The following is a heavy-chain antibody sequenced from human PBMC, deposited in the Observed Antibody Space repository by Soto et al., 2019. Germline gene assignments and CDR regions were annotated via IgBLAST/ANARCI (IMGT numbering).Heavy chain of an antibody. D-gene: IGHD2-15*01. CDR1: GYTFSDYA. J-gene: IGHJ2*01. V-gene: IGHV1-18*01. CDR3: VRCYCSVGSCYACWHFDL. Sequence: QVPLVQSGGEVKKPGASVKVSCQASGYTFSDYAISWVRQAPGQGLEWMGWISASTRNTDQAQNFQGRVIMTLDTSSNTDSMELRRLQTDDTAVYYCVRCYCSVGSCYACWHFDLWGRGTLVTVSS. CDR2: ISASTRNT.